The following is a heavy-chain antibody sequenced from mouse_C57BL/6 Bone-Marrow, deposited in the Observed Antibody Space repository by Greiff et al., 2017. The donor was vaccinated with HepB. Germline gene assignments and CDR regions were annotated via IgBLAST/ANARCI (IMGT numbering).Heavy chain of an antibody. D-gene: IGHD2-4*01. V-gene: IGHV5-12*01. CDR2: ISNGGGST. Sequence: EVQLVESGGGLVQPGGSLKLSCAASGFTFSDYYMYWVRQTPEKRLEWVAYISNGGGSTYYPDTVKGRFTISRDNAKNTLYLQMSRLKSEDTAMYYCAREGLPFWFAYWGQGTLVTVSA. CDR1: GFTFSDYY. CDR3: AREGLPFWFAY. J-gene: IGHJ3*01.